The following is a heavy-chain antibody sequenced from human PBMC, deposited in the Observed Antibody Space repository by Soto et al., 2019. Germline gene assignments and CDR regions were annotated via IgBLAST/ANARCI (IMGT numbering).Heavy chain of an antibody. D-gene: IGHD4-17*01. CDR2: IYPDDSDT. CDR1: GYSFTNYW. CDR3: ARRTETDYYGMDV. J-gene: IGHJ6*02. Sequence: PGESLKISCQGSGYSFTNYWIGWVRQMPGKGLEWMGIIYPDDSDTRYSPSFQGQVAISADKSITTAYLQWSSLKASDTAMYYCARRTETDYYGMDVWGQGTTVTVSS. V-gene: IGHV5-51*01.